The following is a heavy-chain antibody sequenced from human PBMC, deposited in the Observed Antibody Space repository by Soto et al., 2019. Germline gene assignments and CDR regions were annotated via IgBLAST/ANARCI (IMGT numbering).Heavy chain of an antibody. J-gene: IGHJ6*02. CDR2: ISGSGGST. CDR3: AKDQGYCSGGSCYRIDSYCMDV. D-gene: IGHD2-15*01. Sequence: GGSLRLSCAASGFTFSSYAMSWVRQAPGKGLEWVSAISGSGGSTYYADSVKGRFTISRDNSKNTLYLQMNSLRAEDTAVYYCAKDQGYCSGGSCYRIDSYCMDVWGQGTTVTVSS. CDR1: GFTFSSYA. V-gene: IGHV3-23*01.